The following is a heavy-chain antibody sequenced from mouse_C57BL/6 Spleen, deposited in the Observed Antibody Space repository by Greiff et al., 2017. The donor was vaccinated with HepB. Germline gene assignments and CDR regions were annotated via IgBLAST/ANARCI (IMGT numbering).Heavy chain of an antibody. CDR1: GYTFTSYW. Sequence: QVHVKQSGAELVKPGASVKLSCKASGYTFTSYWMHWVKQRPGQGLEWIGMIHPNSGSTNYNEKFKSKATLTVDKSSSTAYMQLSSLTSEDSAVYYCARIYYDYSWFAYWGQGTLVTVSA. J-gene: IGHJ3*01. V-gene: IGHV1-64*01. CDR3: ARIYYDYSWFAY. D-gene: IGHD2-4*01. CDR2: IHPNSGST.